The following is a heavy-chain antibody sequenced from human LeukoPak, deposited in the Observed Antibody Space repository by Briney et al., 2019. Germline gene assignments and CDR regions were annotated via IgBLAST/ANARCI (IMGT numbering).Heavy chain of an antibody. Sequence: GGSLRLSCEASGFTFSRYWMNWVRQAPGKGLEWVAVISYDGSNKYYADSVKGRFTISRDDFKSTLYLHMNSLRPDDTAVYYCADQRYGPPGYWGQGTLVTVSS. CDR1: GFTFSRYW. D-gene: IGHD2-2*01. CDR2: ISYDGSNK. J-gene: IGHJ4*02. V-gene: IGHV3-30*03. CDR3: ADQRYGPPGY.